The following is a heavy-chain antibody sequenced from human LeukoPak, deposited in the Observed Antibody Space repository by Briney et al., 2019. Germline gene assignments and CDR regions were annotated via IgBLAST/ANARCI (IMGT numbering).Heavy chain of an antibody. V-gene: IGHV4-34*01. J-gene: IGHJ6*03. Sequence: SETLSLTCAVYGGSFSGYYWSWIRQPPGKGLEWIGEINHSGSTNYNPSLKSRVTISVDTSKNQFSLKLSSVTAADTAVYYCARGPRGYSYGYGPAYYDYMDVWGKGTTVTVSS. CDR2: INHSGST. CDR3: ARGPRGYSYGYGPAYYDYMDV. D-gene: IGHD5-18*01. CDR1: GGSFSGYY.